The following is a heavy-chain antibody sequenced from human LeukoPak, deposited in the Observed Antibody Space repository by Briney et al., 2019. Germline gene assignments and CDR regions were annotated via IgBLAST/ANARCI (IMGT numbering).Heavy chain of an antibody. D-gene: IGHD3-22*01. CDR1: GFTFNYYD. V-gene: IGHV3-13*01. J-gene: IGHJ2*01. Sequence: GGSLRLSCAVSGFTFNYYDMHWVRQAPGKRLEWVSAIRTTGDTHYPDSVKGRFAMSREDAKNSVHLQMNTLRAGDTAVYYCARGVSYYYDNSGHPGWYFDLWGRGTLVTVSS. CDR2: IRTTGDT. CDR3: ARGVSYYYDNSGHPGWYFDL.